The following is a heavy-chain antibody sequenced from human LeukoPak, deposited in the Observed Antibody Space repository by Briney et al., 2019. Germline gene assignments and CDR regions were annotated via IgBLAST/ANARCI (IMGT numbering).Heavy chain of an antibody. CDR3: ARNYCSSTSCQGWDAFDI. Sequence: ASVKVSCKASGYTFTGYYMHWVRQAPGQGLEWMGWINPNSGGTNYAQKFQGWVTMTRDTSISTAYMELSRLRSDDTAVYYCARNYCSSTSCQGWDAFDIWGQGTMVTVS. CDR1: GYTFTGYY. CDR2: INPNSGGT. J-gene: IGHJ3*02. D-gene: IGHD2-2*01. V-gene: IGHV1-2*04.